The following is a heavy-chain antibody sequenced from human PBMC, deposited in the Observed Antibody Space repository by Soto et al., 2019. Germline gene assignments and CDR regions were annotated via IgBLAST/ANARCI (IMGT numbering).Heavy chain of an antibody. Sequence: LRLSCAASGFPFSSYGMHWVRTAPGKGLEWVAVISYDGSNKYYADSVKGRFTISRDNSKNTLYLQMNSLRAEDTAVYYCAKAVISVGIDWFDPWGQGTLVTVSS. CDR2: ISYDGSNK. D-gene: IGHD2-21*01. J-gene: IGHJ5*02. CDR3: AKAVISVGIDWFDP. CDR1: GFPFSSYG. V-gene: IGHV3-30*18.